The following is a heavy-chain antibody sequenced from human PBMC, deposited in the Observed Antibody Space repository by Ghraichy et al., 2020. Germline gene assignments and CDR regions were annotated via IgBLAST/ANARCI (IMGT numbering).Heavy chain of an antibody. CDR2: ISDSGGST. CDR3: AKHLLSSAWYFDF. D-gene: IGHD6-19*01. V-gene: IGHV3-23*01. Sequence: GESQNISCAASGFIFSSYAMSWVRQAPGKGLEWVSGISDSGGSTYYAESVKGRVTISRDNSKNTLYLQMNSLRAEDTAVYYCAKHLLSSAWYFDFWGQGTLVTVSS. CDR1: GFIFSSYA. J-gene: IGHJ4*02.